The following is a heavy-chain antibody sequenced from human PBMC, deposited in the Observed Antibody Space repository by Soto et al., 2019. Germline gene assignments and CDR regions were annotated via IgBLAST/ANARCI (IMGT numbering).Heavy chain of an antibody. D-gene: IGHD5-18*01. J-gene: IGHJ4*02. CDR3: TRDQRYSSAV. Sequence: EVQLVESGGGLVQPGGSLRLSCAASGFDFTNSWMHWVRQAPGKGLVWVSHVNSDGSITTYADSVKGRFTISRDNAKSTVYLQMNSLRVEDTAVYYCTRDQRYSSAVWGQGTLVTVSS. V-gene: IGHV3-74*01. CDR1: GFDFTNSW. CDR2: VNSDGSIT.